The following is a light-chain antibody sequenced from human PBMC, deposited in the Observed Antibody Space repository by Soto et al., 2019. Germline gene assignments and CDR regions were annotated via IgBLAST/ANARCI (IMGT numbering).Light chain of an antibody. CDR3: CSFAGSYTLV. V-gene: IGLV2-11*01. Sequence: QSVLTQPRSVSGSPGQSVTISCTGTSSDVGGYNYVSWYQQHPGKAPQLMIYDVNKRPSGVPDRFSGSKSGNTASLTISGLHAEDEADYYCCSFAGSYTLVFGGGTKLTVL. J-gene: IGLJ3*02. CDR1: SSDVGGYNY. CDR2: DVN.